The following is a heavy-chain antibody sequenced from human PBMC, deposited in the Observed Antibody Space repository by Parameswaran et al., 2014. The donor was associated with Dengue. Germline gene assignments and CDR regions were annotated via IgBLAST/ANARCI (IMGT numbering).Heavy chain of an antibody. V-gene: IGHV4-39*07. Sequence: VRQAPGKGLEWIGSIYYSGSTYYNPSLKSRVTISVDTSKNQFSLKLSSVTAADTAVYYCARDYRPPMVRGVRNWFDPWGQGTLVTVSS. CDR2: IYYSGST. D-gene: IGHD3-10*01. CDR3: ARDYRPPMVRGVRNWFDP. J-gene: IGHJ5*02.